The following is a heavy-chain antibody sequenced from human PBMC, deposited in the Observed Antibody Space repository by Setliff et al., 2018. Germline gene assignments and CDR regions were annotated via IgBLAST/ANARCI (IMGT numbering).Heavy chain of an antibody. CDR1: GGSISPYF. CDR3: ARDRTAYSYGLDV. CDR2: IYRNGNT. V-gene: IGHV4-4*08. Sequence: SETLSLTCTVSGGSISPYFWSWIRQSPGKGLEWIGYIYRNGNTNFNPSLKTRVTMSVDTSKNQFALNLRSVTAADSAVYYCARDRTAYSYGLDVWGQGTTVTVS. J-gene: IGHJ6*02. D-gene: IGHD5-18*01.